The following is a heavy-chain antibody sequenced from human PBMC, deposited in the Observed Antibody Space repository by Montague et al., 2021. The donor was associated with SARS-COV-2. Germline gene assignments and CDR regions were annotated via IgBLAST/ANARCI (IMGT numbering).Heavy chain of an antibody. V-gene: IGHV4-61*02. Sequence: TLSLTCTVSGGSISSGSYYWSWIRQPAGKGLEWVGRIYTSGSTNYNPSLKSRVTISVDTSKNQFSLKLSSVTAADTAVYYCARETFSGYSYGRGSYYYCYGMGVWGQGTTVTVSS. CDR1: GGSISSGSYY. J-gene: IGHJ6*02. D-gene: IGHD5-18*01. CDR3: ARETFSGYSYGRGSYYYCYGMGV. CDR2: IYTSGST.